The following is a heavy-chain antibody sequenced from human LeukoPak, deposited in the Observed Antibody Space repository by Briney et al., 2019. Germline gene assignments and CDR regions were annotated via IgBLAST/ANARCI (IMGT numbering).Heavy chain of an antibody. Sequence: GGSLRLSCAASGFTFSKYEMKWVRPARGRGLEWVSYISRSSGSSIYYADSVKGRFTISRDNAKNSLYLQMNSLRAEDKAVYYCARDSSGWYYFDYWGQGILVTVSS. CDR2: ISRSSGSSI. D-gene: IGHD6-19*01. J-gene: IGHJ4*02. V-gene: IGHV3-48*03. CDR3: ARDSSGWYYFDY. CDR1: GFTFSKYE.